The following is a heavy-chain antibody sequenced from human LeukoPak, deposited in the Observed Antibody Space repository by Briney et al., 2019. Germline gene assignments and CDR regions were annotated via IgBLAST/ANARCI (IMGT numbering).Heavy chain of an antibody. CDR2: IYPGDSDT. V-gene: IGHV5-51*01. CDR3: ARPTVVVTYTGDAFDI. Sequence: GESLKISCKGSGYSFTSYWIGWVRQMPGKGLEWMGIIYPGDSDTRYSPSFQGQVTISADKSISTAYLQWSSLKASDTAMYYCARPTVVVTYTGDAFDIWGQGTMVTVSS. D-gene: IGHD3-22*01. CDR1: GYSFTSYW. J-gene: IGHJ3*02.